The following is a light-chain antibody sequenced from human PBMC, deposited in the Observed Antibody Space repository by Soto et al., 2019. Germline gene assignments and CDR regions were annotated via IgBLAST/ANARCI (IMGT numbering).Light chain of an antibody. CDR3: LQDHNYPFS. Sequence: AIQMTQSPSSLSASVGDRVTITCRASQGIRDDLGWYQQKPRKAPNLLIYGASTLQSGVPSRFSGSGSGTDFTLTITSLQPEDTATYYCLQDHNYPFSFGQGTRLEIK. V-gene: IGKV1-6*01. CDR2: GAS. J-gene: IGKJ5*01. CDR1: QGIRDD.